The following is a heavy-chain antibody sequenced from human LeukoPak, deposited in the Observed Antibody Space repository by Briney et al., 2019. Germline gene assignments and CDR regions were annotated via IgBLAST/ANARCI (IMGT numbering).Heavy chain of an antibody. Sequence: GASVKVSCKASGYTFTGYYMHWVRQAPGQGLEWMGWINPNSGGTNYAQKFQGRVTMTRDTSISTAYMELSRLKSDDTAVYYCARLFSDYYAHYDYWGQGTLVTVSS. J-gene: IGHJ4*02. CDR1: GYTFTGYY. CDR2: INPNSGGT. CDR3: ARLFSDYYAHYDY. V-gene: IGHV1-2*02. D-gene: IGHD3-10*01.